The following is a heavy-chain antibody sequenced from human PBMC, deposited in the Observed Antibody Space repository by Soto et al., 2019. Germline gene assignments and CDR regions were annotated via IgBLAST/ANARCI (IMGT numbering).Heavy chain of an antibody. CDR2: INPNSGGT. Sequence: GASVKVSCKASGYTFTGYYMHWVRQAPGQGLEWMGWINPNSGGTNYAQKFQGRVTMTRDTSISTAYMELSRLRSDDTAVYYCARVSGGRAARPIDYWGQGTLVTVSS. V-gene: IGHV1-2*02. J-gene: IGHJ4*02. D-gene: IGHD6-6*01. CDR3: ARVSGGRAARPIDY. CDR1: GYTFTGYY.